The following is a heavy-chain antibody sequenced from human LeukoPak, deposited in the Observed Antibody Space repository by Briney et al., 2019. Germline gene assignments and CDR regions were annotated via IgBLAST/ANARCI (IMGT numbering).Heavy chain of an antibody. J-gene: IGHJ4*02. CDR2: INPNSGGT. D-gene: IGHD3-10*01. CDR1: GYTFTGYY. V-gene: IGHV1-2*02. Sequence: ASVKVSCKASGYTFTGYYIHWVRQAPGQGLEWMGWINPNSGGTNYAQKFQGRVTMTRDTSISTAYMELSRLRSDDTAVYCCAREELWFGELSCLDYWGQGILVTVSS. CDR3: AREELWFGELSCLDY.